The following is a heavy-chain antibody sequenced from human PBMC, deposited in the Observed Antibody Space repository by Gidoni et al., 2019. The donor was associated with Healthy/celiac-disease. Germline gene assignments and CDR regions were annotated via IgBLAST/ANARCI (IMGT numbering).Heavy chain of an antibody. CDR2: IDGRGTTT. Sequence: EVKVLESGGGLVQPGGSLRLSCAASGVTFGSSAMIWVRQAPGKGLEWVSAIDGRGTTTYYADSAKGRFTISRDNPKNTLYMQMNSLRVDDTAVYYCAPSEYSSSADDFDTWGQGTMVTVSS. CDR3: APSEYSSSADDFDT. CDR1: GVTFGSSA. J-gene: IGHJ3*02. V-gene: IGHV3-23*05. D-gene: IGHD6-6*01.